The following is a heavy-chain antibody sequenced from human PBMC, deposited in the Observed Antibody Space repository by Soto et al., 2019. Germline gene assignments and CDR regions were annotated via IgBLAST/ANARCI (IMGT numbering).Heavy chain of an antibody. D-gene: IGHD3-10*01. Sequence: GESLKISCAASGFTFSSYVMHWVRQAPGKGLEWVAVISYDGSYKYYADSVKGRFTISRDNSKRTLYLQMSSLRVEDTAVYYCAGDHGVQVLYGELLLLSETYYFDYWGQGTRGTSPQ. CDR1: GFTFSSYV. J-gene: IGHJ4*02. V-gene: IGHV3-30*03. CDR2: ISYDGSYK. CDR3: AGDHGVQVLYGELLLLSETYYFDY.